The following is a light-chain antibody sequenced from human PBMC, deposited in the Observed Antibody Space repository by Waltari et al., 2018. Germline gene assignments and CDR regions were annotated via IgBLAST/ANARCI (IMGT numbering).Light chain of an antibody. V-gene: IGKV1-33*01. CDR2: DAS. J-gene: IGKJ4*01. Sequence: DIQMTQSPSSLSASVGDRVTITCQASQDINIYLNWYQQKTGKAPKILIYDASILETGVPSRFSGSGSGTDFTFTITSLQPEDIATYYCQQYDNLPLAFGGGTKVEIK. CDR3: QQYDNLPLA. CDR1: QDINIY.